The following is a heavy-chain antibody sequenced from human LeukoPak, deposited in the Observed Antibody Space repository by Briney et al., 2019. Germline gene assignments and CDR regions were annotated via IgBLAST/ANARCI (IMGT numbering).Heavy chain of an antibody. CDR3: ARTYYYGSGSYYNEYYFDY. CDR1: GFTFTSHA. V-gene: IGHV3-7*01. D-gene: IGHD3-10*01. CDR2: IHKDGNEK. Sequence: GGSLGLSCAASGFTFTSHAKNWFRRAPGKELEGLPTIHKDGNEKYYVDSVRGRFTISRDNFENTLYLQMNSLRAEDTAVYYCARTYYYGSGSYYNEYYFDYWGQGTLVTVSS. J-gene: IGHJ4*02.